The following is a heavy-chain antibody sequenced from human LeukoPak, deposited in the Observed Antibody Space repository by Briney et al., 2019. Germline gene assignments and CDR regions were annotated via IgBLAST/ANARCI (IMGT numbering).Heavy chain of an antibody. CDR2: INPGDSDT. V-gene: IGHV5-51*01. J-gene: IGHJ4*02. Sequence: GESLKISCKGSGYTFTNYWIGWVRQMPGKGLEWMAIINPGDSDTRYSPSFQGQVTISADKSISTAYLQWSSLKASDTAMYYCASSIAAAGKAFDYWGQGTLVTVSS. CDR1: GYTFTNYW. CDR3: ASSIAAAGKAFDY. D-gene: IGHD6-13*01.